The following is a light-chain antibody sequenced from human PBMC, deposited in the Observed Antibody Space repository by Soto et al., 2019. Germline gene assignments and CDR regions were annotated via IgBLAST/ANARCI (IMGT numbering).Light chain of an antibody. CDR2: EVS. V-gene: IGLV2-8*01. CDR3: SSYAGGDNFGV. CDR1: SSDVGSYNH. J-gene: IGLJ2*01. Sequence: QSVLTQPPSASGSPGQSVTISCTGTSSDVGSYNHVSWYQQHPAKAPKLMIYEVSKRPSGVPDRFSGSKSGNTASLTVSGLQAEDEADYYCSSYAGGDNFGVFGGGTKLTVL.